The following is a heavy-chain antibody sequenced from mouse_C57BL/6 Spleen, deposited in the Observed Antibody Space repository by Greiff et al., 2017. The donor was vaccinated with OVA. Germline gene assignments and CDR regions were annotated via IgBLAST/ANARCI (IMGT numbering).Heavy chain of an antibody. CDR1: GYSFTDYN. CDR3: AYYDYEGPYYFDY. D-gene: IGHD2-4*01. Sequence: EVQLQQSGPELVKPGASVKISCKASGYSFTDYNMNWVKQSNGKSLEWIGVINPNYGTTSYHQKFKGKATLTVDQSSSTAYMQLNSLTSEDSAVYYCAYYDYEGPYYFDYWGQGTTLTVSS. V-gene: IGHV1-39*01. CDR2: INPNYGTT. J-gene: IGHJ2*01.